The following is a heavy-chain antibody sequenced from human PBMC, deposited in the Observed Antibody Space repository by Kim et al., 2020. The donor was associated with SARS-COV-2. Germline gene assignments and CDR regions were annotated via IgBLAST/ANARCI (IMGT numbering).Heavy chain of an antibody. CDR3: ARAPALLWFGESLEGGHEFYLDY. Sequence: ASVKVSCKASGYIFTSYAINWVRQAPGQGLEWMGWINTNTGNPTYAQGFTGRFVFSLDTSVRTAYLQISSLKAEDTAVFYCARAPALLWFGESLEGGHEFYLDYWGQGTLVTVSS. D-gene: IGHD3-10*01. J-gene: IGHJ4*02. CDR1: GYIFTSYA. V-gene: IGHV7-4-1*02. CDR2: INTNTGNP.